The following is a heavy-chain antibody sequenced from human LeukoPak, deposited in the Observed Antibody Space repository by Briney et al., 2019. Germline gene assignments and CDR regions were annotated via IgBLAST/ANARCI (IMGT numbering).Heavy chain of an antibody. Sequence: PGGSLRLSCAASGFTFSSYIMNWVRQAPGKGLEWVSYISSSSGTIYYADSVKGRLTISRDNAKNSLYLQMNSLRDEDTAVYYCARVGCRGGSCSSRGDYYYGMDVWGQGTTVTVSS. D-gene: IGHD2-15*01. CDR2: ISSSSGTI. CDR1: GFTFSSYI. J-gene: IGHJ6*02. V-gene: IGHV3-48*02. CDR3: ARVGCRGGSCSSRGDYYYGMDV.